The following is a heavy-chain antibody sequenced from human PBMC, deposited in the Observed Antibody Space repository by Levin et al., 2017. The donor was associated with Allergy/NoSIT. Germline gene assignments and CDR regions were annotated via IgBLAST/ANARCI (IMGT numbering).Heavy chain of an antibody. CDR3: ARLVGYQTNWFDP. V-gene: IGHV1-69*02. CDR2: IIPILGIA. CDR1: GGTFSSYT. D-gene: IGHD1-26*01. J-gene: IGHJ5*02. Sequence: SVKVSCKASGGTFSSYTISWVRQAPGQGLEWMGRIIPILGIANYAQKFQGRVTITADKSTNTAYMELSSLRSEDTAVYYCARLVGYQTNWFDPWGQGTLVTVSS.